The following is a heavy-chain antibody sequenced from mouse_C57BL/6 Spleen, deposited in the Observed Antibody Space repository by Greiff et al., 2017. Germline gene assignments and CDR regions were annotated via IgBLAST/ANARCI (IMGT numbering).Heavy chain of an antibody. CDR2: INPNNGGT. Sequence: EVQLQQSGPELVKPGASVKISCKASGYTFTDYYMNWVKQSHGKSLEWIGDINPNNGGTSYNQKFKGKATLTVDKSSSTAYRELRSLTSEDSAVYYCARGGSPAWFAYWGQGTLVTVSA. D-gene: IGHD1-1*02. CDR3: ARGGSPAWFAY. J-gene: IGHJ3*01. CDR1: GYTFTDYY. V-gene: IGHV1-26*01.